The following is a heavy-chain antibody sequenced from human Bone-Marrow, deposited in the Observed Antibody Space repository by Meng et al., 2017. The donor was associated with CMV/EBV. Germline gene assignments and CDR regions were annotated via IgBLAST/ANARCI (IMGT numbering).Heavy chain of an antibody. J-gene: IGHJ6*04. CDR3: AKVKRGGPSYGMDV. V-gene: IGHV3-23*01. CDR1: GFIFSSYA. CDR2: ISGSGGST. Sequence: GDLMIPCEPSGFIFSSYAMSWVRQAPGKGLEWVSAISGSGGSTYYADSVKGRFTISRDNSKNTLYLQMNSLRAEDTAVNYCAKVKRGGPSYGMDVSGEGTTVTVSS. D-gene: IGHD3-10*01.